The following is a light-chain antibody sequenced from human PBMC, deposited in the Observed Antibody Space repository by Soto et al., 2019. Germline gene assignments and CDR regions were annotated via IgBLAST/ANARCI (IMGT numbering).Light chain of an antibody. CDR1: QGISTY. Sequence: IPLTQSPSSLSASVGDRVTITCRASQGISTYLAWYQQKPGKAPNLLIYGASTLLSGVPSRFSGSGSGTDFTLTISSLQPEDFATYYCQQLNNYPRTFGQGTKVEI. J-gene: IGKJ1*01. V-gene: IGKV1-9*01. CDR2: GAS. CDR3: QQLNNYPRT.